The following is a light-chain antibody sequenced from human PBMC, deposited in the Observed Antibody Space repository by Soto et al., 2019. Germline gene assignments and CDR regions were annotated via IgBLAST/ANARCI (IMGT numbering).Light chain of an antibody. CDR3: QQSYSTPIT. V-gene: IGKV1-39*01. J-gene: IGKJ4*02. CDR2: AAS. CDR1: QSIRSY. Sequence: DIQMTQSPSSLSASVGDRVTITCRASQSIRSYLNWYQQKPGKAPKLLIYAASSLQSGVPSRFSGSGSGTDFTLTISSLHPEDFATYYCQQSYSTPITFGGGTKVDIK.